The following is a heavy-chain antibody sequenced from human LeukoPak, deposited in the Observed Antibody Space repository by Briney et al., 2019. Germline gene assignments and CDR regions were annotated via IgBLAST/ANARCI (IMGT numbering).Heavy chain of an antibody. D-gene: IGHD3-22*01. J-gene: IGHJ3*02. Sequence: GASVTVSFKVSGYTLTELSMHWVRQAPGKGLEWMGGFDPEDGETIYAQKFQGRVTMTEDTSTDTAYMELSSLRSEDTAVYYCETYYYDSSGYYRDAFDIWGQGTMVTVSS. CDR3: ETYYYDSSGYYRDAFDI. V-gene: IGHV1-24*01. CDR1: GYTLTELS. CDR2: FDPEDGET.